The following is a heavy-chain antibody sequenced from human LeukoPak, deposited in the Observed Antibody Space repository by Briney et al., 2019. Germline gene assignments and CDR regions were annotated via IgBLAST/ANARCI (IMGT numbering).Heavy chain of an antibody. CDR2: INPNSGGT. V-gene: IGHV1-2*06. CDR3: ARYVDTAMVLDNWFDP. D-gene: IGHD5-18*01. CDR1: GYTFTGYY. Sequence: ASVKVSCKASGYTFTGYYMHWVRQAPGQGLEWMGRINPNSGGTNYAQKFQGRVTMTRDTSISPAYMELSRLRSDDPAVYDCARYVDTAMVLDNWFDPWGQGTLVTVSS. J-gene: IGHJ5*02.